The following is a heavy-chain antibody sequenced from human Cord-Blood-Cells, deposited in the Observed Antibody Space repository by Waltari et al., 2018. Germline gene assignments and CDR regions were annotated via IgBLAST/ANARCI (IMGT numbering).Heavy chain of an antibody. Sequence: QVQLVQSGAEVKKPGSSVKVSCKASGGTFSSYAISWVRQAPGQGLEWMGGISPILGIANYAQKCQGRVTITADKSTSTAYMELSSLRSEDTAVYYCARLQSGYLVDYWGQGTLVTVSS. CDR3: ARLQSGYLVDY. CDR1: GGTFSSYA. CDR2: ISPILGIA. D-gene: IGHD4-4*01. J-gene: IGHJ4*02. V-gene: IGHV1-69*10.